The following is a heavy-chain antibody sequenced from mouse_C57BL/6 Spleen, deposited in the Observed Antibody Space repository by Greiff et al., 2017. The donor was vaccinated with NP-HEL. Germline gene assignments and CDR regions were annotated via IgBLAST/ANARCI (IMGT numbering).Heavy chain of an antibody. Sequence: EVKVVESGGGLVQPKGSLKLSCAASGFSFNTYAMNWVRQAPGKGLEWVARIRSKSNNYATYYADSVKDRFTISRDDSESMLYLQMNNLKTEDTAMYYCVREVLTGTTFAYWGQGTLVTVSA. CDR2: IRSKSNNYAT. CDR1: GFSFNTYA. CDR3: VREVLTGTTFAY. D-gene: IGHD4-1*01. V-gene: IGHV10-1*01. J-gene: IGHJ3*01.